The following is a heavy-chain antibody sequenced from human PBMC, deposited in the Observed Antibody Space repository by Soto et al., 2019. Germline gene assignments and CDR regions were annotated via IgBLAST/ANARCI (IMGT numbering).Heavy chain of an antibody. J-gene: IGHJ6*03. V-gene: IGHV1-46*03. CDR3: TRDQEHSTLYYDYCYMDV. CDR2: INPSGGST. Sequence: QVQLVQSGAEVKKPGASVTVSCKASGYTFTSYYIHWVRQAPGQGLEWVGIINPSGGSTSYAQKFQGRLTMSRDTSTSTVYMEVSRLRSEDTAVYYCTRDQEHSTLYYDYCYMDVWGKGTTVTVSS. CDR1: GYTFTSYY.